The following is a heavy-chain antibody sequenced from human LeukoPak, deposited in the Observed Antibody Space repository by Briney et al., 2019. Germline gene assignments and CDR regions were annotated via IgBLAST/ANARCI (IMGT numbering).Heavy chain of an antibody. J-gene: IGHJ4*02. CDR1: GYTFTSYG. CDR3: ARDSRGYDSSGYSFDY. Sequence: ASVKVSCKASGYTFTSYGVSWVRQAPGQGLEWMGGIIPIFGTANYAQKFQGRVTITADESTSTAYMELSSLRSEDTAVYYCARDSRGYDSSGYSFDYWGQGTLVTVSS. D-gene: IGHD3-22*01. V-gene: IGHV1-69*13. CDR2: IIPIFGTA.